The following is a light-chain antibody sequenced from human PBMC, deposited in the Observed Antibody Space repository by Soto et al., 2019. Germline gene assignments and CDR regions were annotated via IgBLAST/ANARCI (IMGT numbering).Light chain of an antibody. V-gene: IGLV2-11*01. CDR3: CSYGGRCNFYV. J-gene: IGLJ1*01. CDR1: SSDVGGYNY. Sequence: QSALTQPRSVSGSPGQSVTISCSGTSSDVGGYNYVSWYQQHPGKAPKLMISDVSKRPSGVPDRFSGSKSGNTASLTISGLQAEDEADYYCCSYGGRCNFYVFGTGTKVTVL. CDR2: DVS.